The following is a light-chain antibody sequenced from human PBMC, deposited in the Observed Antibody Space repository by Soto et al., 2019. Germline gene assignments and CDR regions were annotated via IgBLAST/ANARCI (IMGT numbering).Light chain of an antibody. CDR2: GAS. Sequence: EIVLTQSPGTLSLSPGERATLSCRASQSVSSSYLAWYQQKPGQAPRLLIYGASSRATGIPDRFSGSGSGTDFTLTMSRLEPEDFAVYYGQQYGSSPFGGGTKVEIK. J-gene: IGKJ4*01. V-gene: IGKV3-20*01. CDR3: QQYGSSP. CDR1: QSVSSSY.